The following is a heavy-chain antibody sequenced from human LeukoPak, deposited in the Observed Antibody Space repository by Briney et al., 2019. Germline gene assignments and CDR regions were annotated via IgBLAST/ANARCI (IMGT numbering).Heavy chain of an antibody. CDR3: ATDTHGPLDY. Sequence: GATVKISCKASGYTFNDYYIHWVQQAPGKGLEWMGRVDPEDGETIYAQKFQGRVTMTEDTSTDTAYMELSSLRSEDTAVYYCATDTHGPLDYWGQGTLVTVSS. J-gene: IGHJ4*02. V-gene: IGHV1-69-2*01. D-gene: IGHD2-8*01. CDR2: VDPEDGET. CDR1: GYTFNDYY.